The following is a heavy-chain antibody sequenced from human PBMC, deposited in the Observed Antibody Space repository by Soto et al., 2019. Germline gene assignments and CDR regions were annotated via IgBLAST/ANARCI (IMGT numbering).Heavy chain of an antibody. CDR2: IIPSFGTA. J-gene: IGHJ5*02. V-gene: IGHV1-69*01. D-gene: IGHD6-13*01. Sequence: QVQLVQSGAEVKKPGSSVKVSCKASGGTFSSYAISWVRQAPGQGLEWMGGIIPSFGTANYAQKFQGRVTITADESTSTAYMELSSLRSEDTAVYYCATHLYSTHSGSGNWFDPWGQGTLVTVSS. CDR3: ATHLYSTHSGSGNWFDP. CDR1: GGTFSSYA.